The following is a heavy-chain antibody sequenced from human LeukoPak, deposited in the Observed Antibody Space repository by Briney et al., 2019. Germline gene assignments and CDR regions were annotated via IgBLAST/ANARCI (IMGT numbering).Heavy chain of an antibody. CDR2: INHSGST. J-gene: IGHJ4*02. V-gene: IGHV4-34*01. CDR1: GGSFSGYY. D-gene: IGHD1-26*01. CDR3: ASGGATTSPGGY. Sequence: PSETLSLTCAVYGGSFSGYYWSWIRQPPGKGLEWIGEINHSGSTNYNPSLKSRVTISVDTSKNQFSLKLSSVTAADTAVYYCASGGATTSPGGYWGQGTLVTVSS.